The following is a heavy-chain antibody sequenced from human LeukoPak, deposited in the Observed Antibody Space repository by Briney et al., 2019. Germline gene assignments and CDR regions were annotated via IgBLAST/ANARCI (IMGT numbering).Heavy chain of an antibody. CDR1: GFTFSSYG. CDR2: ISSSGSTI. CDR3: ASVIAAAGPGGGY. V-gene: IGHV3-48*03. J-gene: IGHJ4*02. Sequence: DPGGSLRLSCAASGFTFSSYGMNWVRQAPGKGLEWVSYISSSGSTIYYADSVKGRFTISRDNAKNSLYLQMNSLRAEDTAVYYCASVIAAAGPGGGYWGQGTLVTVSS. D-gene: IGHD6-13*01.